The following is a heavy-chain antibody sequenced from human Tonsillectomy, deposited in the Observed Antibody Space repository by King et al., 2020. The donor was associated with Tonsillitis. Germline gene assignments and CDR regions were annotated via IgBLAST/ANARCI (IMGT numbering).Heavy chain of an antibody. J-gene: IGHJ4*02. Sequence: VQLVESGAEVRKPGASVKVSCQASGYAFTDHYVHWVRQAPGQGLEWMGWIIPNSGVTNFVGRFRGRVTVTRDTSISTDYMELSGLTSDDTAVYYCARGESLAARRGRNYFDYFGQGTLVTVSS. CDR2: IIPNSGVT. CDR1: GYAFTDHY. CDR3: ARGESLAARRGRNYFDY. V-gene: IGHV1-2*02. D-gene: IGHD6-6*01.